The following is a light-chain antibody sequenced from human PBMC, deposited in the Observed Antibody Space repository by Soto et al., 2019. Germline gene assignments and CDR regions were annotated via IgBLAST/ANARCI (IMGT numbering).Light chain of an antibody. J-gene: IGLJ1*01. Sequence: CVLTKAASGTRSDGRWSGITRTGTSSDVGGYNSVSWYQQHPGKAPKLMIYDVTNRPSGVSNRFSGSKSGNTASLTISGLQAEDEADYYCSSYASGGTYVFGTGTKVTVL. V-gene: IGLV2-14*01. CDR2: DVT. CDR3: SSYASGGTYV. CDR1: SSDVGGYNS.